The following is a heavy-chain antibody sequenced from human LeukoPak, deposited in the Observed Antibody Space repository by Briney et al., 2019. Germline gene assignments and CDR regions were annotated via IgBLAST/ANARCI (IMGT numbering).Heavy chain of an antibody. CDR3: ARSRLWLFYYYYMDV. CDR2: INHSGST. J-gene: IGHJ6*03. CDR1: GRSFSGYY. Sequence: SETLSLTCAVYGRSFSGYYWSWIRQPPGKGLEWIGEINHSGSTNYNPSLKSRVTISVDTSKNQFSLKLSSVTAADTAVYYCARSRLWLFYYYYMDVWGKGTTVTVSS. V-gene: IGHV4-34*01. D-gene: IGHD5-18*01.